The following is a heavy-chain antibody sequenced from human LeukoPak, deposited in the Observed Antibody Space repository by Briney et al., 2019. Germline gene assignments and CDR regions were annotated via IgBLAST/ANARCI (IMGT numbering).Heavy chain of an antibody. V-gene: IGHV3-33*01. Sequence: PGGSLRLSCAASGFSFSSYGMHWVRQAPGKGPEWVATIWFDGSQKHYADSVKGRFTLSRDNFKDTLFLQVRSLRADDTAVYFCARDVEGGTFDIWGQGTTVTVSS. J-gene: IGHJ3*02. D-gene: IGHD3-16*01. CDR1: GFSFSSYG. CDR2: IWFDGSQK. CDR3: ARDVEGGTFDI.